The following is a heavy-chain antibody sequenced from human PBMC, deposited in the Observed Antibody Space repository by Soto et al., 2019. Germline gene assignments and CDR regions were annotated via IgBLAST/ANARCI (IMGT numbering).Heavy chain of an antibody. D-gene: IGHD3-3*01. CDR3: ANSDYESDFWSGYDRRPLYYFDS. V-gene: IGHV3-23*01. Sequence: EVQLLESGGGLVQPGGSLRLSCAASGFTFSRYAMSWVRQAPGKGLEWVSAISGSGGSTYYADYVKGRFTISRDNSKNPLYLQMTTLRAEDTAVYYCANSDYESDFWSGYDRRPLYYFDSWGQGTLVTVSS. J-gene: IGHJ4*02. CDR1: GFTFSRYA. CDR2: ISGSGGST.